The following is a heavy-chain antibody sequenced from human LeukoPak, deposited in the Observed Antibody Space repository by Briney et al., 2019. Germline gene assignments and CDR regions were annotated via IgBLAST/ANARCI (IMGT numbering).Heavy chain of an antibody. CDR1: GFTLSTYW. Sequence: GGSLRLSCEASGFTLSTYWMNWVRQVPGKGLEWVANINPDGSAKRYVDSVKSRFTIARDNADNSLSLQMNSLRAEDTAVYYCASWGAGGNSWGQGTLVTVSS. CDR3: ASWGAGGNS. J-gene: IGHJ4*02. V-gene: IGHV3-7*01. D-gene: IGHD3-16*01. CDR2: INPDGSAK.